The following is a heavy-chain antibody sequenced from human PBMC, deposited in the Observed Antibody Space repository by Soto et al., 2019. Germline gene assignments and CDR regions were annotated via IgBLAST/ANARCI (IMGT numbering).Heavy chain of an antibody. Sequence: PSETLSLTCTVSGGSVSSGSYYWSWIRQPPGKGLEWIGYIYYSGSTNYNPSLKSRVTISVDTSKNQFSLKLSSVTAADTAVYYCARVFKSPWVYYYYGMDVWGQGTTVTSP. CDR3: ARVFKSPWVYYYYGMDV. J-gene: IGHJ6*02. CDR1: GGSVSSGSYY. D-gene: IGHD1-26*01. V-gene: IGHV4-61*01. CDR2: IYYSGST.